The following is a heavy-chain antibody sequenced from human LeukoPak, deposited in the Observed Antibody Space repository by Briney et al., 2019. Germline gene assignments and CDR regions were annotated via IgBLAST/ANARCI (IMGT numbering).Heavy chain of an antibody. CDR2: ISGSGVTT. CDR3: ATDYRGTFDY. J-gene: IGHJ4*02. V-gene: IGHV3-23*01. D-gene: IGHD5-12*01. Sequence: GGSLRLSCAASGFTFSSYAMHWVRQAPGKGLEWVSTISGSGVTTYYADSVKGRFTISRDNPKNTLYLQMNSLRAEDTAVYYCATDYRGTFDYWGQGTLVTVSS. CDR1: GFTFSSYA.